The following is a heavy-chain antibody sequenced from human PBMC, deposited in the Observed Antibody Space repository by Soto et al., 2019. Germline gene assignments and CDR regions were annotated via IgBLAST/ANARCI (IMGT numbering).Heavy chain of an antibody. CDR1: GFPFSTYA. CDR3: ANVQLRGGSGSYYTREYYFDY. J-gene: IGHJ4*02. Sequence: EVQLLESGGGLVQPGGSLRLSCAASGFPFSTYAMSWVRQAPGKGLEWVSAISDSGGSTYSADSVKGRFTISRDNSKNTLYLQMNSLRAEDTAVYYCANVQLRGGSGSYYTREYYFDYWGQGTLVTVSS. V-gene: IGHV3-23*01. CDR2: ISDSGGST. D-gene: IGHD3-10*01.